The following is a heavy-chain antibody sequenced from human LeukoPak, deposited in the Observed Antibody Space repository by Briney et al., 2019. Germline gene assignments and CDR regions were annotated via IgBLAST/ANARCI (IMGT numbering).Heavy chain of an antibody. CDR1: GYTFTRYY. CDR3: ASYGSGRDFDY. V-gene: IGHV1-2*06. J-gene: IGHJ4*02. D-gene: IGHD3-10*01. Sequence: ASVKVSCKASGYTFTRYYMLWVRQAPGHGLEWMGRINPNSGGTNYAQKFQGRVTMTSDTSISTAYMELSRLRSDDTAVYYCASYGSGRDFDYWGQGTLVTVSS. CDR2: INPNSGGT.